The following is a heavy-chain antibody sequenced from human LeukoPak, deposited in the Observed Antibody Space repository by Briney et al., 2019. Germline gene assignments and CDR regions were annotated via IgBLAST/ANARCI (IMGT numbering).Heavy chain of an antibody. V-gene: IGHV1-18*01. CDR3: ARDMVSYYDSSGSPFDY. D-gene: IGHD3-22*01. Sequence: ASVKVSCKASGGTFSSYAISWVRQAPGQGLEWMGWISAYNGNTNYAQKLQGRVTMTTDTSTSTAYMELRSLRSDDTAVYYCARDMVSYYDSSGSPFDYWGQGTLVTVSS. CDR1: GGTFSSYA. J-gene: IGHJ4*02. CDR2: ISAYNGNT.